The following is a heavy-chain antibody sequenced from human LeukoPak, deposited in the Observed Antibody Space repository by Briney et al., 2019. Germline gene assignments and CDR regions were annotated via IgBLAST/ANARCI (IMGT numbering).Heavy chain of an antibody. Sequence: GGSLRLSCAASGFTFSDYYMSWIRQAPGKGLEWVSYISSSGSTIYYADSVKGRFTISRDNSKNSLYLQMNSLRTEDTALYYCAKDAYYYDSSGYHRGFFDYWGQGTLVTVSS. D-gene: IGHD3-22*01. J-gene: IGHJ4*02. CDR2: ISSSGSTI. CDR3: AKDAYYYDSSGYHRGFFDY. V-gene: IGHV3-11*01. CDR1: GFTFSDYY.